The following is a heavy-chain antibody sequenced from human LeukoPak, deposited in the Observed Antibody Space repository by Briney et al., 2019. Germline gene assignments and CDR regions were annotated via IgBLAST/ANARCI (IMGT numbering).Heavy chain of an antibody. V-gene: IGHV3-23*01. CDR2: VSGSGHST. J-gene: IGHJ6*03. CDR3: ARANVDIVATITFYYYYYMDV. D-gene: IGHD5-12*01. Sequence: GGSLRLSCAASGFTFSIYAMSWVRQAPGKGLEWVSTVSGSGHSTFYADSVKGRFTISRDNTKNSLYLQMNSLRAEDTAVYYCARANVDIVATITFYYYYYMDVWGKGTTVTVSS. CDR1: GFTFSIYA.